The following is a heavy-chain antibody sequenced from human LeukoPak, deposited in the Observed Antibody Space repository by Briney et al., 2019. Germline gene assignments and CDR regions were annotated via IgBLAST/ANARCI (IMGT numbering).Heavy chain of an antibody. V-gene: IGHV3-23*01. CDR3: AKDFMVRGVIRPDY. CDR2: ISGSGGST. Sequence: PGGSLRLSYAASGFTFSSYAMSWVRQAPGKGLEWVSAISGSGGSTYYADSVKGRFTISRDNSKNTLYLQMNSLRAEDTAVYYCAKDFMVRGVIRPDYWGQGTLVTVSS. D-gene: IGHD3-10*01. J-gene: IGHJ4*02. CDR1: GFTFSSYA.